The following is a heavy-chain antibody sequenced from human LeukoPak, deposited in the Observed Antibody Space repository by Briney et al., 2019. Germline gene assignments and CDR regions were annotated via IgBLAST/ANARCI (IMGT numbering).Heavy chain of an antibody. V-gene: IGHV3-21*01. J-gene: IGHJ4*02. Sequence: GGSLRLSCAASGFTLSSYSMNWVRQAPGKGLEWVSSISRSSSYIYYADSVKGRFTISRDNAKNSLYLQMNSLRAEDTAVYYCARGLSAQSGYSYGYPYYFDYWGQGTLVTVSS. D-gene: IGHD5-18*01. CDR1: GFTLSSYS. CDR3: ARGLSAQSGYSYGYPYYFDY. CDR2: ISRSSSYI.